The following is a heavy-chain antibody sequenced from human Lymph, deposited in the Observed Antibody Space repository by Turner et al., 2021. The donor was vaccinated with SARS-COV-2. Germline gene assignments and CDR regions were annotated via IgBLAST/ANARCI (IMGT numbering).Heavy chain of an antibody. CDR3: ARDVERYNDFWSGYSGGYGLDV. Sequence: QVQLVQSGAEVKKPGASVTVSCKASGYTFTGYYMHWVRQAPGQGLGWMGWINPNSGGTNYAQKFQGRVTMTRDTSISTAYMELSRLRSDDTAVYYCARDVERYNDFWSGYSGGYGLDVWGQGTTVAVSS. V-gene: IGHV1-2*02. CDR2: INPNSGGT. CDR1: GYTFTGYY. J-gene: IGHJ6*02. D-gene: IGHD3-3*01.